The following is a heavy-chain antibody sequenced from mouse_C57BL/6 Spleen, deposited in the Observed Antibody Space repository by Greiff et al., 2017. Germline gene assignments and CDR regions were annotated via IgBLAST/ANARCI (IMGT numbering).Heavy chain of an antibody. CDR2: IRNKANGYTT. J-gene: IGHJ2*01. V-gene: IGHV7-3*01. CDR3: ARYYYGSSYFDY. CDR1: GFTFTDYY. D-gene: IGHD1-1*01. Sequence: EVQLVESGGCLVQPGGSLSLSCAASGFTFTDYYLSWVRQPPWKALACLGFIRNKANGYTTEYSASVKCRFTISRDNSQSILYLQMNALRAEDSATYYCARYYYGSSYFDYWGQGTTLTVSS.